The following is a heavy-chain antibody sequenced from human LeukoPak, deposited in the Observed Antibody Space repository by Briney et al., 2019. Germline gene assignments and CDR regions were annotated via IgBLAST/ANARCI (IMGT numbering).Heavy chain of an antibody. CDR2: ISWNSGSI. CDR1: GFTFDDYA. CDR3: AKVVGDILTGYHPIFDY. J-gene: IGHJ4*02. V-gene: IGHV3-9*01. Sequence: GGSLRLSCAASGFTFDDYAMHWVRQAPGKGLEWVSGISWNSGSIGYADSVKGRFTISRDNAKNSLYLQMNSLRAEDTALYYCAKVVGDILTGYHPIFDYWGQGTLVTVSS. D-gene: IGHD3-9*01.